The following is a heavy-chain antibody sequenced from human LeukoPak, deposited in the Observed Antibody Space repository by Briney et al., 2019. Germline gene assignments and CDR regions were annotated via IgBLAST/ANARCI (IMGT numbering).Heavy chain of an antibody. CDR2: INPNSGGT. Sequence: ASVKVSCNASGYTFTGYYMHWVRQAPGQGLEWMGRINPNSGGTNYAQKFQGRVTMTRDTSISTAYMELSRLRSDDTAVYYCARDSVGKGYCYGHGLGYWGQGTLVTVSS. CDR1: GYTFTGYY. D-gene: IGHD5-18*01. V-gene: IGHV1-2*06. J-gene: IGHJ4*02. CDR3: ARDSVGKGYCYGHGLGY.